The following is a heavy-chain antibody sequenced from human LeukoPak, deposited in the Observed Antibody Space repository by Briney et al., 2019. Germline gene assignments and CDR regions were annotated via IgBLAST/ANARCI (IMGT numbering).Heavy chain of an antibody. Sequence: ASVKVSCKASGYTFTVYYMHWVRQAPGQGLEWMGWISPYSGGTNYAQKFQGRVTMTSDTSISTAYMELSRLISDDTVVYYCARLPYDGRGYSDYWGQGTLVTVSS. D-gene: IGHD3-22*01. V-gene: IGHV1-2*02. CDR1: GYTFTVYY. J-gene: IGHJ4*02. CDR3: ARLPYDGRGYSDY. CDR2: ISPYSGGT.